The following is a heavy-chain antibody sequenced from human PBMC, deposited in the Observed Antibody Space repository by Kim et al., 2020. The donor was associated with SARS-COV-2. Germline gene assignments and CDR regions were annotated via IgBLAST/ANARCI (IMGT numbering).Heavy chain of an antibody. Sequence: SETLSLTCTVSGGSISSSSYYWGWIRQPPGKGLEWIGSIYYSGSTYYNPSLKSRVTISVDTSKNQFSLKLSSVTAADTAVYYCARSFLWFGELLPPSWVSFYFDYWGQRTLLTVSS. CDR2: IYYSGST. J-gene: IGHJ4*02. CDR1: GGSISSSSYY. V-gene: IGHV4-39*01. D-gene: IGHD3-10*01. CDR3: ARSFLWFGELLPPSWVSFYFDY.